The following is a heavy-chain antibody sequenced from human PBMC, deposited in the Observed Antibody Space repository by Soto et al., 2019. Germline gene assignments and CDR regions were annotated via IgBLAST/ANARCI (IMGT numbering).Heavy chain of an antibody. D-gene: IGHD3-10*01. V-gene: IGHV1-24*01. J-gene: IGHJ4*02. CDR3: ATGPDYDSFDY. CDR2: FDPEDGET. CDR1: GYTLTELS. Sequence: GASVKVSCKVSGYTLTELSMHWVRQAPGKGLEWMGGFDPEDGETIYAQKFQGRVTMTEVTSTDTAYMELSSLRSEDTAVYYCATGPDYDSFDYWGQGTLVTVSS.